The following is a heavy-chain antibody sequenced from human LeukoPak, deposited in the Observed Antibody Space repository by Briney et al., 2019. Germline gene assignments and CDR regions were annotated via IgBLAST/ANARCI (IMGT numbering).Heavy chain of an antibody. J-gene: IGHJ5*02. CDR1: GGSISSYY. Sequence: SETPSLTCTVSGGSISSYYWSWIRQPAGKGLEWIGRIYTSGSTNYNPSLKSRVTMSVDTSKNQFSLKLSSVTAADTAVYYCARERDFWRLNWFDPWGQGTLVTVSS. CDR3: ARERDFWRLNWFDP. D-gene: IGHD3-3*01. V-gene: IGHV4-4*07. CDR2: IYTSGST.